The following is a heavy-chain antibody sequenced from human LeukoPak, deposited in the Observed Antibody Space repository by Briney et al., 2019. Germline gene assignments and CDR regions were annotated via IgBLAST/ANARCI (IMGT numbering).Heavy chain of an antibody. CDR1: GFTFSNSW. D-gene: IGHD2-15*01. CDR2: IKQDGSEK. V-gene: IGHV3-7*01. J-gene: IGHJ4*02. Sequence: GGSLRLSCVASGFTFSNSWMSWVRQAPGKGLEWVANIKQDGSEKYYVDSVKGRFTISRDNAKNSLYLQMNSLRAEDTAVYYCARAPRYCSGGSCYNYWGQGTLVTVSS. CDR3: ARAPRYCSGGSCYNY.